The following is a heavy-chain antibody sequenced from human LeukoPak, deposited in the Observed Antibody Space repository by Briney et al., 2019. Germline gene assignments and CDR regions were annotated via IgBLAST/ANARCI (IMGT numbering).Heavy chain of an antibody. Sequence: ASVKVSCKASGYTFSAYGISWVRQAPGQGLEWMGVINPSGGSTRYAQKFQGRVTMTGDPSTRTVYMELSSLTPDDTAVYYCARGTTDDYWGQGTPVTVSS. CDR1: GYTFSAYG. CDR2: INPSGGST. V-gene: IGHV1-46*01. J-gene: IGHJ4*02. CDR3: ARGTTDDY. D-gene: IGHD1-1*01.